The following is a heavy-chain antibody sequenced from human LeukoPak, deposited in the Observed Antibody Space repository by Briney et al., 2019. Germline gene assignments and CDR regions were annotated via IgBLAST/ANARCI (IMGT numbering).Heavy chain of an antibody. CDR1: GFTFSSYG. Sequence: PGGSLRLSCAASGFTFSSYGMHWVRQAPGKGLEWVAVISNDGSNKHYGDSVKGRFTISRDNSKNTLYLQMNSLRAEDTAVYYCATNPNSGSYQMDYEAFDIWGQGTMVTVSS. V-gene: IGHV3-30*03. CDR3: ATNPNSGSYQMDYEAFDI. J-gene: IGHJ3*02. CDR2: ISNDGSNK. D-gene: IGHD1-26*01.